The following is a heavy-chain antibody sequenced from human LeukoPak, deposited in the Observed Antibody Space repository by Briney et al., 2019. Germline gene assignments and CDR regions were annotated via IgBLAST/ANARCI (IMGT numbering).Heavy chain of an antibody. J-gene: IGHJ5*02. CDR3: ARGGYSGYAFDR. D-gene: IGHD5-12*01. Sequence: SETLSLTCTVSGGSISRYYWSWIRQPPGRGLEWIGNIYYNGSTNYRPSLKSRVTISVHTSKNQFSLNLRSLTAADTAVYYCARGGYSGYAFDRWGQGTRVTVSS. CDR1: GGSISRYY. CDR2: IYYNGST. V-gene: IGHV4-59*01.